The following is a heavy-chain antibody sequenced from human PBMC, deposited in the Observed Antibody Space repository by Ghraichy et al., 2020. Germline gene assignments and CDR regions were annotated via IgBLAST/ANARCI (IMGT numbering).Heavy chain of an antibody. J-gene: IGHJ3*01. V-gene: IGHV4-31*03. Sequence: SETLSLTCTVSGGSISSGGYYWSWIRQHPGKGLEWIGYIYYSGSTYYNPSLKSRVTISVDTSKNQFSLKLSSVAAADTAVYYCARDPLAHLAAFDLWGQGTMVTVSS. CDR3: ARDPLAHLAAFDL. CDR1: GGSISSGGYY. D-gene: IGHD3-3*02. CDR2: IYYSGST.